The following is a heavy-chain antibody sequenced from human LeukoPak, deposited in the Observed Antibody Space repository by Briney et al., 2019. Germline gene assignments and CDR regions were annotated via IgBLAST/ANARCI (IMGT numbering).Heavy chain of an antibody. CDR3: ARDRGYTYGAGYYYGMDV. J-gene: IGHJ6*02. Sequence: SETLSLTCTVSGGTVSSYYWSWIRQPPGKGLEWIGYIYYSGSTNYNPSLKSRLTMSVDTSKSQFSLKLSSVTAADTAVYYCARDRGYTYGAGYYYGMDVWGQGTTVTVSS. CDR1: GGTVSSYY. V-gene: IGHV4-59*02. D-gene: IGHD5-18*01. CDR2: IYYSGST.